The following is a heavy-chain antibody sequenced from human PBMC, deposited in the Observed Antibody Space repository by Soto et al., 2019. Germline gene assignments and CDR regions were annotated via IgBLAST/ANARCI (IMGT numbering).Heavy chain of an antibody. CDR1: GFTFSGYN. Sequence: GGSLRLSCAASGFTFSGYNMDWVRQAPGKGLEWVSYIRGSGSVIYYADSVKGRFTISRDNAKNSLYLQMNSLTDEDTAVYYCARDGGRAGNIDFWGQGTLVTVSS. V-gene: IGHV3-48*02. J-gene: IGHJ4*02. CDR3: ARDGGRAGNIDF. D-gene: IGHD3-16*01. CDR2: IRGSGSVI.